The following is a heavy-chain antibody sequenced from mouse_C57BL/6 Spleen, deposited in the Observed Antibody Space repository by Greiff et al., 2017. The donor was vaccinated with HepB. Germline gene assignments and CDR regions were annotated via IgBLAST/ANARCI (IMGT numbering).Heavy chain of an antibody. CDR1: GYTFTDYY. CDR3: ASLTTVVDPFDY. J-gene: IGHJ2*01. Sequence: VQLQQSGPELVKPGASVKISCKASGYTFTDYYMNWVKQSHGKSLEWIGDINPNNGGTSYNQKFKGKATLTVDKSSSTAYMELRSLTSEDSAVYYCASLTTVVDPFDYWGQGTTLTVSS. V-gene: IGHV1-26*01. CDR2: INPNNGGT. D-gene: IGHD1-1*01.